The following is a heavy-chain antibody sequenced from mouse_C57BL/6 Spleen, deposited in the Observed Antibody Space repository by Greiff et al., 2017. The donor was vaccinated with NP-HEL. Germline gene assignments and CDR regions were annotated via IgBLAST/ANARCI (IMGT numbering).Heavy chain of an antibody. CDR1: GYTFTDYE. V-gene: IGHV1-15*01. D-gene: IGHD1-1*01. CDR3: TRGRDYGSSPERYFDV. J-gene: IGHJ1*03. CDR2: IDPETGGS. Sequence: VQLQQSGAELVRPGASVTLSCKASGYTFTDYEMHWVKQTPVHGLEWIGAIDPETGGSAYNQKFKGKAILTADKSSSTAYMELRSLTSEDSAVYYCTRGRDYGSSPERYFDVWGTGTTVTVSS.